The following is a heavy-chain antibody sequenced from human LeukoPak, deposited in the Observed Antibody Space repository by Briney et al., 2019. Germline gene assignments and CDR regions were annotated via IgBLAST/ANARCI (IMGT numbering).Heavy chain of an antibody. CDR3: AREPPGDGMDV. V-gene: IGHV1-18*01. CDR2: ISAYNGNT. J-gene: IGHJ6*02. D-gene: IGHD3-10*01. Sequence: GASVKVSCKASGYTFTSYGISWVRQAPGQGLEWMGWISAYNGNTNYAQKLQGRVTMTRDTSTSTVYMELSSLRSEDTAVYYCAREPPGDGMDVWGQGTTVTVSS. CDR1: GYTFTSYG.